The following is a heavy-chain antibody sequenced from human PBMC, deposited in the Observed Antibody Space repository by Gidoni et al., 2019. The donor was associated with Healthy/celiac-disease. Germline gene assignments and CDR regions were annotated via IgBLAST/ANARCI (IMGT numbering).Heavy chain of an antibody. Sequence: EVQLVESGGGLVQPGGSLRLSCAASGFTFSSYSMNWVRQAPGKGLEGVSYISSSSSTIYYAASVKGRFTISRDNAKNSLYLQMNSLRAEDTPVYYCATEPAGRMVRGYSWGQGTLVTVSS. CDR1: GFTFSSYS. V-gene: IGHV3-48*01. J-gene: IGHJ4*02. D-gene: IGHD3-10*01. CDR3: ATEPAGRMVRGYS. CDR2: ISSSSSTI.